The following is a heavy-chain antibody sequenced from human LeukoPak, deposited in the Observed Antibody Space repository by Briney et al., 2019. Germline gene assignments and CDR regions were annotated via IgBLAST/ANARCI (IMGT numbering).Heavy chain of an antibody. D-gene: IGHD4-23*01. CDR3: ANEDGNSGDAFDI. Sequence: GGSLRLSCAASGLTFSSYAMSWVRQAPGKGLEWVSGISGSGGSTFYADSVKGRFTISRENSKKTLYLQMNSLRAEDTAIYYCANEDGNSGDAFDIWGQGTMVTVSS. J-gene: IGHJ3*02. CDR1: GLTFSSYA. CDR2: ISGSGGST. V-gene: IGHV3-23*01.